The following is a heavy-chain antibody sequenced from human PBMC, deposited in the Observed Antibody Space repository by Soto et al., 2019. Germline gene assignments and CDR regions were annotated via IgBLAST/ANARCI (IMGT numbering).Heavy chain of an antibody. Sequence: QVQLQQCGAGLLKPSETLSLTCAVYGGSFSGYYWSWIRQPPGKGLEWIGEINHSGSTNYNPSLKSRVTISVDTSKNQFSLKLSSVTAADTAVYYCARGWISAPKPTVTYYYYGMDVWGQGTTVTVSS. D-gene: IGHD4-17*01. CDR1: GGSFSGYY. CDR2: INHSGST. J-gene: IGHJ6*02. V-gene: IGHV4-34*01. CDR3: ARGWISAPKPTVTYYYYGMDV.